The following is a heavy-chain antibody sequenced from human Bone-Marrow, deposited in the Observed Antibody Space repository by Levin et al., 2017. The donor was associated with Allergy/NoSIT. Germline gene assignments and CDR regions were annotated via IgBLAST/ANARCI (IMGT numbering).Heavy chain of an antibody. CDR1: GFTFADYA. V-gene: IGHV3-9*01. J-gene: IGHJ6*02. CDR3: AKDISLDLKRGSSGGMDV. D-gene: IGHD2-15*01. CDR2: ISWNSGGI. Sequence: PGGSLRLSCAASGFTFADYAMYWVRQAPGKGLEWVSGISWNSGGIGYADSVKGRFTISRDNAKNSLYLQMKSLRVEDTALYYCAKDISLDLKRGSSGGMDVWGQGTMVTVSS.